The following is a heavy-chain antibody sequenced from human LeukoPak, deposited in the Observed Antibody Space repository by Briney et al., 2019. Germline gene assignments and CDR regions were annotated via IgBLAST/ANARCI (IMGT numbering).Heavy chain of an antibody. CDR2: ISWNSGSI. CDR1: GFTFDDYA. J-gene: IGHJ4*02. CDR3: ATVNFDY. Sequence: PGRSLRLSCAASGFTFDDYAMHWVRQAPGKGLEWVPGISWNSGSIGYADSVKGRFTISRDNAKNSLYLQMNSLRAEDTALYYCATVNFDYWGQGTLVTVSS. V-gene: IGHV3-9*01.